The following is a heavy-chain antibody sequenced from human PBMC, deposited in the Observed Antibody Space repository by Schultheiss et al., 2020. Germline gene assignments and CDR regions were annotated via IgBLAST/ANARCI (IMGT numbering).Heavy chain of an antibody. CDR2: INHSGST. J-gene: IGHJ4*02. CDR1: GGSFSGYY. Sequence: SATLSLTCAVYGGSFSGYYWSWIRQPPGKGLEWIGEINHSGSTNYNPSLKSRVTISVDTSKNQFSLRLRSVTAADTAVYYCARTLATMTALLYLDYWGQGTLFTVSS. V-gene: IGHV4-34*01. CDR3: ARTLATMTALLYLDY. D-gene: IGHD4-17*01.